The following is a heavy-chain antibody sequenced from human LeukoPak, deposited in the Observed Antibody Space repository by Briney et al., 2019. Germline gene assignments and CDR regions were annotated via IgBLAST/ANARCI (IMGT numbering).Heavy chain of an antibody. CDR3: AKDLTYYYDSTGYYFDY. Sequence: VRQXPGKGLXXXXXIXGSGGTTYYADSVKGRFTISRDNSKNTLYLQLNSLRAEDTAIYYCAKDLTYYYDSTGYYFDYWGQGTLITVSS. CDR2: IXGSGGTT. D-gene: IGHD3-22*01. V-gene: IGHV3-23*01. J-gene: IGHJ4*02.